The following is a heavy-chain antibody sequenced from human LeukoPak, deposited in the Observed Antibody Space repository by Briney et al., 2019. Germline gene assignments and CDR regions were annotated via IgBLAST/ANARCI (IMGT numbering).Heavy chain of an antibody. D-gene: IGHD6-6*01. V-gene: IGHV4-4*09. J-gene: IGHJ6*04. CDR2: VYSSGST. Sequence: PSETLSLTCTVSGDSISEYYWSWIRQPPRGGLEGIGSVYSSGSTNYNPSVKSRVTISVDTSRNHFSFHLNSVTAADTAVYFCARHEWRKYITSSWDVWGKGTTVIVSS. CDR3: ARHEWRKYITSSWDV. CDR1: GDSISEYY.